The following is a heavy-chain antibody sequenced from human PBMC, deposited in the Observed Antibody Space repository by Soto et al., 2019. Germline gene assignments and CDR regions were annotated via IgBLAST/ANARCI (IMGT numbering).Heavy chain of an antibody. D-gene: IGHD1-7*01. Sequence: ASVKVSCKASGYTFTSYDINWVRQATGQGLEWMGWMNPNSGNTGYAQKFQGRVTMTRNTSISTAYMELSSLRSEDTAVYYCARVGDNWNYEGIDYWGQGTLVTVSS. CDR2: MNPNSGNT. CDR3: ARVGDNWNYEGIDY. V-gene: IGHV1-8*01. CDR1: GYTFTSYD. J-gene: IGHJ4*02.